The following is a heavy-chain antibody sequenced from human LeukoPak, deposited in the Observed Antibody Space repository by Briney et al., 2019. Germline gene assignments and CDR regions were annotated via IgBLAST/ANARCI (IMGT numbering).Heavy chain of an antibody. Sequence: ASVKVSCKASGYTFTSYGISWVRQAPGQGLEWMGWISAYNGNTNYAQKLQGRVTMTTDTSTSTAYMELRSLRSDDTAVYYCASWWLFVGMIVVVIMGYWGQGTLVTVSS. V-gene: IGHV1-18*01. D-gene: IGHD3-22*01. CDR2: ISAYNGNT. CDR1: GYTFTSYG. CDR3: ASWWLFVGMIVVVIMGY. J-gene: IGHJ4*02.